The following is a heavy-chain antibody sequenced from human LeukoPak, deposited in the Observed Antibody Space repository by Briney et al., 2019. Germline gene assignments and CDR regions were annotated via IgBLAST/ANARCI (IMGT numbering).Heavy chain of an antibody. CDR1: GFPFSTYD. D-gene: IGHD5-18*01. CDR2: ISSDGCRT. Sequence: GGSLRLSCAASGFPFSTYDMHWVRQAPDKGLQWVAVISSDGCRTDYPDSVRGRFTISRDNAKNSLYLQMNSLRAEDTAVYYCARGGRGYSYGYGYYYYGMDVWGQGTTVTVSS. CDR3: ARGGRGYSYGYGYYYYGMDV. J-gene: IGHJ6*02. V-gene: IGHV3-30*03.